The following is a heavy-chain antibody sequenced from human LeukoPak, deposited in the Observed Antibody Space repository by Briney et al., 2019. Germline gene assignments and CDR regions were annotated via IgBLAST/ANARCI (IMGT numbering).Heavy chain of an antibody. D-gene: IGHD1-26*01. CDR2: ISYGGGST. J-gene: IGHJ3*02. V-gene: IGHV3-23*01. CDR3: AKDDGGSPPDAFDI. Sequence: GGSLRLSCAASGFTFSSYAMSWVRQAPGKGLEWVSTISYGGGSTYYADSVKGRFAISRDSSKNTLYLQMNGLRGEDTAVYYCAKDDGGSPPDAFDIWGQGTLVTVSS. CDR1: GFTFSSYA.